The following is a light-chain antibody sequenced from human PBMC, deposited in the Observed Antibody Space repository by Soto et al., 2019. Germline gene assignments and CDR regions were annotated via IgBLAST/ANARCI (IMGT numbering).Light chain of an antibody. CDR3: QQFT. CDR2: ETS. Sequence: DIRLTQSPSFRSASVGDRVTITCRARQGISNYLAWYQQKPGKAPKLLIYETSTLDSGVPSRFSGSGSATEFTLKISRLKPEDFATYYCQQFTFGGG. CDR1: QGISNY. J-gene: IGKJ4*01. V-gene: IGKV1-9*01.